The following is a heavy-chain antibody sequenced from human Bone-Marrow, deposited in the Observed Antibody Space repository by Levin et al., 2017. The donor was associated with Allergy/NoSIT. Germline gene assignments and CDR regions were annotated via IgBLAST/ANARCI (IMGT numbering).Heavy chain of an antibody. CDR1: GFTFSSYS. D-gene: IGHD1-7*01. J-gene: IGHJ4*02. CDR2: ISSSSSTI. Sequence: GGSLRLSCAASGFTFSSYSMNWVRQAPGKGLEWVSYISSSSSTIYYADSVKGRFTISRDNAKNSLYLQMNSLRAEDTAVYYCARDLSLELIDYWGQGTLVTVSS. V-gene: IGHV3-48*04. CDR3: ARDLSLELIDY.